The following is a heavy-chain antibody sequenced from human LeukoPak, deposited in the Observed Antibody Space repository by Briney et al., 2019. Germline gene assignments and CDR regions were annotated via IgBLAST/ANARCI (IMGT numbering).Heavy chain of an antibody. Sequence: ASVKVSCKASGYTFTGYYMHWVRQAPGQGLEWMGRINPNSGGTNYAQKFQGRVTMTRDTSISTAYMELRSLRSDDTAVYYCARQLRSSYYYYYYMDVWGKGTTVTVSS. V-gene: IGHV1-2*06. J-gene: IGHJ6*03. CDR3: ARQLRSSYYYYYYMDV. CDR2: INPNSGGT. D-gene: IGHD4-17*01. CDR1: GYTFTGYY.